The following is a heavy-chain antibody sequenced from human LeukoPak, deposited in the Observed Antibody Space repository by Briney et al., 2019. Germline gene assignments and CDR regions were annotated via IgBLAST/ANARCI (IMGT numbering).Heavy chain of an antibody. CDR3: ARGPGAISKEAFDI. D-gene: IGHD3-3*01. Sequence: SETLSLTCSVSGDSISSSYWSWIRQPAGKGLEWIGRIYSSGSTNYNPSLKSRVTMSVDTSNNQFSLKLTSVTAADTAVYYCARGPGAISKEAFDIWGQGTMVTVSS. V-gene: IGHV4-4*07. CDR2: IYSSGST. CDR1: GDSISSSY. J-gene: IGHJ3*02.